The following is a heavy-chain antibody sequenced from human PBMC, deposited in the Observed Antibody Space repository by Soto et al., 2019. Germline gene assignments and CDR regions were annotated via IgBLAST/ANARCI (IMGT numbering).Heavy chain of an antibody. J-gene: IGHJ4*02. D-gene: IGHD6-19*01. Sequence: VQLVESGGGLVQPGGSLRLSCAASGFTFSSYGMHWVRQAPGKGLERVAGIAYDGGNNYYADSVKGRFTISRDNSKITRYLQMNTVRAEDTAVYYCARGSVAGTLDYFDYWGQGTLVTVSS. CDR2: IAYDGGNN. CDR3: ARGSVAGTLDYFDY. V-gene: IGHV3-30*03. CDR1: GFTFSSYG.